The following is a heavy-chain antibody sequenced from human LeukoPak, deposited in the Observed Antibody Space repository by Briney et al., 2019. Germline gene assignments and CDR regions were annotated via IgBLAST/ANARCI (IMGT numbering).Heavy chain of an antibody. D-gene: IGHD3-10*01. Sequence: GGSLRLSCAASGFTFSSYATSWVRQAPEEGLEWVSSVRGSGSSTYYADSVKGRFTISRDNSKNTLYLQMNSLRAEDTAVYYCAKDQRGYGRIIDYWGQGTLVTISS. CDR1: GFTFSSYA. J-gene: IGHJ4*02. V-gene: IGHV3-23*01. CDR3: AKDQRGYGRIIDY. CDR2: VRGSGSST.